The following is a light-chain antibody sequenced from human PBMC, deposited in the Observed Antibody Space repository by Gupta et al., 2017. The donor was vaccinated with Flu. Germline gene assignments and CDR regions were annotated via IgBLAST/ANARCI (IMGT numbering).Light chain of an antibody. CDR2: KVS. CDR1: QGLVHSDGNTY. V-gene: IGKV2-24*01. CDR3: RQAKQFPHT. J-gene: IGKJ2*01. Sequence: DIVMTQTPLSSPVTLGQPASISCRSSQGLVHSDGNTYLWLQQRPGQPPRLLIYKVSNRCSGVPDRFSGSGAGTDFTLKISRVEAEDVGIYYCRQAKQFPHTFGQGTKLEI.